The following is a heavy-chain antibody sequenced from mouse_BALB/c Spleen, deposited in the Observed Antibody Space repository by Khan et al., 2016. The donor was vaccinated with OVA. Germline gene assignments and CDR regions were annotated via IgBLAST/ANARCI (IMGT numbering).Heavy chain of an antibody. CDR1: GFNIKDTY. Sequence: DVQLQESGAEFVRPGASIKLSCTASGFNIKDTYMHWVKQRPEQGLEWIGRIDPANGDTNYDPKFQDKATMPADTSSNTAYLQLSSLTSADTASYYYATRYGNTFPYWGQGTLVTVSA. CDR2: IDPANGDT. J-gene: IGHJ3*01. V-gene: IGHV14-3*02. CDR3: ATRYGNTFPY. D-gene: IGHD2-1*01.